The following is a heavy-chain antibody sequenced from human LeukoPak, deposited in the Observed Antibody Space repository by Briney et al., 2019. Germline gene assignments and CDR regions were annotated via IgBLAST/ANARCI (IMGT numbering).Heavy chain of an antibody. V-gene: IGHV4-59*12. J-gene: IGHJ6*02. CDR3: ARLPQSYGSGDGYGMDV. CDR2: IYYSGST. Sequence: SETLSLTCTVSGGSISSYYWSWIRQPPGKGLEWIGYIYYSGSTNYNPSLKSRVTISVDTSKNQFSLKLSSVTAADTAVYYCARLPQSYGSGDGYGMDVWGQGTTVTVSS. D-gene: IGHD3-10*01. CDR1: GGSISSYY.